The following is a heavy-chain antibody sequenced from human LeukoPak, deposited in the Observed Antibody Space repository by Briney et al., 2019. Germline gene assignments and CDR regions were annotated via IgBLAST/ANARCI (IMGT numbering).Heavy chain of an antibody. D-gene: IGHD3-3*01. CDR2: IWYDGSNE. J-gene: IGHJ5*02. CDR3: AKGPRITIFGVADSTGWFDP. Sequence: PGGSLRLSCAASGFTFSSYGMHWVRQAPGKGLEWVAVIWYDGSNEYYADSVKGRFTISRDNSKDTLYLQMNSLRAEDTAVYYCAKGPRITIFGVADSTGWFDPWGQGTLVTVSS. V-gene: IGHV3-33*06. CDR1: GFTFSSYG.